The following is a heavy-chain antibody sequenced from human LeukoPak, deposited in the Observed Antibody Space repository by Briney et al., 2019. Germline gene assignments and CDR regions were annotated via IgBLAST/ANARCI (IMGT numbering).Heavy chain of an antibody. CDR1: GFTFSSYA. CDR2: ISGSGGST. J-gene: IGHJ5*02. D-gene: IGHD4-23*01. CDR3: ARGRGKATVVKWRYGWFDP. Sequence: PGGSLRLSCAASGFTFSSYAMSGVRQAPGKGLEWVSAISGSGGSTYYADSVKGRFTISRDNSKNTLYLQMNSLRSEDTAVYYCARGRGKATVVKWRYGWFDPWGQGTLVTVSS. V-gene: IGHV3-23*01.